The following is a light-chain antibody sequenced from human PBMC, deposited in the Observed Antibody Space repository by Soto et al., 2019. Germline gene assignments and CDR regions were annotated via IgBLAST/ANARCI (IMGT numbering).Light chain of an antibody. V-gene: IGKV3-20*01. CDR1: QCVSSTN. CDR2: GAS. Sequence: EIVLTQSPGTLSLSPGERATLSCRASQCVSSTNLAWYQQKPGQAPRLLIYGASSSATGISDRFSGSGSGTDFTLTISRLEPEDFAVYYCQHYDDSVWTFGQGTKVDIK. CDR3: QHYDDSVWT. J-gene: IGKJ1*01.